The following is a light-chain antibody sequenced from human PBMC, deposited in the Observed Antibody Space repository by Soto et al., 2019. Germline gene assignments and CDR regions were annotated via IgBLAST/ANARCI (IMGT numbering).Light chain of an antibody. CDR2: MVS. CDR1: QTLSDY. V-gene: IGKV1-5*03. Sequence: DIQMTQSPSTLSASVGDRVTITCRASQTLSDYLAWYQQKPGKAPKFLIYMVSTLESGVPSRFSGAGSGTEFSLTISSMQPDDFATYYCQQYKSYPWTFGHGSKVEIK. CDR3: QQYKSYPWT. J-gene: IGKJ1*01.